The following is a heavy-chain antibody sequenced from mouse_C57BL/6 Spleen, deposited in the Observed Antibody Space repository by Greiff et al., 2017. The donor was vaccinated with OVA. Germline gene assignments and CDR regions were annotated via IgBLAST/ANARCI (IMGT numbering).Heavy chain of an antibody. V-gene: IGHV1-55*01. CDR2: IYPGSGST. J-gene: IGHJ2*01. CDR3: AKGGTGTFFDY. D-gene: IGHD4-1*01. Sequence: VKLQQPGAELVKPGASVKMSCKASGYTFTSYWITWVKQRPGQGLEWIGDIYPGSGSTNYNEKFKSKATLTVDTSSSTASMQLSSLTSEYSAVYYCAKGGTGTFFDYWGQGTTLTVSS. CDR1: GYTFTSYW.